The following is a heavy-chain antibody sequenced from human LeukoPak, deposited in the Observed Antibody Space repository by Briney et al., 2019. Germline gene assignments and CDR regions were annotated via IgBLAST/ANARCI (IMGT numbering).Heavy chain of an antibody. CDR1: GFTFSSYW. D-gene: IGHD5-18*01. CDR3: ARDVHSYGYNPIGYYYYYMDV. CDR2: IKQDGSEK. V-gene: IGHV3-7*01. Sequence: GGSLRLSCAASGFTFSSYWMSWVRQAPGKGLEWVANIKQDGSEKYYVDSVKGRFTISRDNAKNSLYLQMNSLRAEVTAVFYCARDVHSYGYNPIGYYYYYMDVWGKGTTVTVSS. J-gene: IGHJ6*03.